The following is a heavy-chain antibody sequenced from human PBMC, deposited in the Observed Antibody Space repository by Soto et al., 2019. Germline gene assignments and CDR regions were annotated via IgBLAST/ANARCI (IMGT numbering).Heavy chain of an antibody. Sequence: GSLRLSCAASGFTFSSYDMHWVRQATGKGLEWVSAIGTAGDTYYPGSVKGRFTISRENAKNSLYLQMNSLRAEDTAVYYCAKDLFIAVAGTEVDDYWGQGTLVTVSS. J-gene: IGHJ4*02. CDR1: GFTFSSYD. V-gene: IGHV3-13*01. CDR2: IGTAGDT. D-gene: IGHD6-19*01. CDR3: AKDLFIAVAGTEVDDY.